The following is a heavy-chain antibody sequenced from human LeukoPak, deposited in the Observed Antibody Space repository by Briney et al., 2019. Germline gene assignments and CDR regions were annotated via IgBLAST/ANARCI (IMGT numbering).Heavy chain of an antibody. D-gene: IGHD2-15*01. V-gene: IGHV6-1*01. J-gene: IGHJ4*02. CDR2: TYYRSKWYN. CDR3: ARSWVDCSGGSCYSSLFDY. CDR1: GDSVSSNSAA. Sequence: SQTLSLTCAISGDSVSSNSAAWNWIRQSPSRGLEWLGRTYYRSKWYNDYAVSVKSRITINPDTSKNQFSLQLNSVTPEDTAVYYRARSWVDCSGGSCYSSLFDYWGQGTLVTVSS.